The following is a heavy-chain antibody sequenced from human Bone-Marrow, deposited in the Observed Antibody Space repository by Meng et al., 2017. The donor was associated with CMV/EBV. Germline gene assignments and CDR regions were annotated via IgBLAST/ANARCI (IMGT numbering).Heavy chain of an antibody. CDR2: INHSGST. CDR1: GGSFSGYY. V-gene: IGHV4-34*01. D-gene: IGHD3-10*01. J-gene: IGHJ4*02. CDR3: ARGPKRVRGVVALYYFDY. Sequence: SETLSLTCAVYGGSFSGYYWSWIRQPPGKGLEWIGEINHSGSTNYNPSLKSRVTISVDTSKNQFSLKLSSVTAADTAVYYCARGPKRVRGVVALYYFDYWGQGTLVTVSS.